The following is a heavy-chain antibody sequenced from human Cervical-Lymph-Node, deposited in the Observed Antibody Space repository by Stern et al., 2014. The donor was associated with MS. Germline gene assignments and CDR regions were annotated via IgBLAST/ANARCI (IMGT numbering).Heavy chain of an antibody. V-gene: IGHV1-69*01. CDR3: ASPLTATSVPFGYYGMAV. J-gene: IGHJ6*02. D-gene: IGHD4-17*01. CDR2: IVPLVGKQ. CDR1: GGTFSNYA. Sequence: VQLVQSGAEGKKPGASVKFSCKASGGTFSNYATSWVRQAPGQGLEWMGGIVPLVGKQTYAQKFQGRVTITADESTSTAYMDLSSLRSEDTAVYYCASPLTATSVPFGYYGMAVWGQGTTFTVS.